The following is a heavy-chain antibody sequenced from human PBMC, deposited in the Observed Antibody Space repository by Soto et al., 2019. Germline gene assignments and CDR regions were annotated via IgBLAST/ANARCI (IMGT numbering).Heavy chain of an antibody. CDR3: AADGPTTVTTEGFYFDY. V-gene: IGHV1-58*01. D-gene: IGHD4-17*01. Sequence: EASVKVSCKASGFTFTSSAVQWVRQARGQRLEWIGWIVVGSGNTNYAQKFQERVTITRDMSTSTAYMELSSLRSEDTAVYYCAADGPTTVTTEGFYFDYWGQGTLVTVPS. CDR2: IVVGSGNT. CDR1: GFTFTSSA. J-gene: IGHJ4*02.